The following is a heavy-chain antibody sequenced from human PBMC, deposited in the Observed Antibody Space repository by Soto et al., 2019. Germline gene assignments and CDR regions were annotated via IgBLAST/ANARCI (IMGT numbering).Heavy chain of an antibody. CDR3: ARRFPLPNYFEY. D-gene: IGHD1-26*01. CDR2: IKPDGSDV. CDR1: GFTFSNYW. Sequence: EVQLVQSGGNLVQPGGSLRLSCAASGFTFSNYWMTWVRQAPGRGLEWVANIKPDGSDVDYVDSVKGRFIVSRDNAKNSLYLQVNTLRVEDTAVYYCARRFPLPNYFEYWGQGTLVAVSS. V-gene: IGHV3-7*01. J-gene: IGHJ4*02.